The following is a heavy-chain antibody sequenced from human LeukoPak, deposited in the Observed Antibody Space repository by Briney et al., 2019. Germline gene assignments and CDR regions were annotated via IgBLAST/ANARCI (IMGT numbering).Heavy chain of an antibody. J-gene: IGHJ4*02. D-gene: IGHD6-19*01. Sequence: GESLKISCKGSGYSFTSYWIGWVRQMPGKGLEWMGIIYPGDSDTRYSPSFQGQVTISADKSISTAYLQWSSLKASDTAMYYCARLTAYSNGRYSLTGFDFWGQGTLVTVSS. CDR3: ARLTAYSNGRYSLTGFDF. CDR1: GYSFTSYW. CDR2: IYPGDSDT. V-gene: IGHV5-51*01.